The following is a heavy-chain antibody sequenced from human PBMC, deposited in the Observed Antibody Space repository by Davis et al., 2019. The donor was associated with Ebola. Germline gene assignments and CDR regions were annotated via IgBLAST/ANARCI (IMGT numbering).Heavy chain of an antibody. J-gene: IGHJ4*02. CDR2: ISSSSSYI. V-gene: IGHV3-11*06. CDR1: GFTFSDYY. D-gene: IGHD2-8*02. CDR3: AGALTWYYFDY. Sequence: GGSLRLSCAASGFTFSDYYMSWIRQAPGKGLEWVSYISSSSSYIYYADSVKGRFTISRDNAKNSLYLQMNSLRAEDTAVYYCAGALTWYYFDYWGQGTLVTVFS.